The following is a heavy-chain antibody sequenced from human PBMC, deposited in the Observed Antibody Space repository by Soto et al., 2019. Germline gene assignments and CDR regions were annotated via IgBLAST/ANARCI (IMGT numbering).Heavy chain of an antibody. CDR3: ARDLRAGDGYRKGI. V-gene: IGHV3-30-3*01. D-gene: IGHD5-12*01. CDR1: GFTFSSYA. J-gene: IGHJ3*02. Sequence: PGGSLRLSCAASGFTFSSYAMHWVRQAPGKGLEWVAVISYDGSNKYYADSVKGRFTISRDNSKNTLYLQMNSLRAEDTAVYYCARDLRAGDGYRKGIWGQGTMVTVSS. CDR2: ISYDGSNK.